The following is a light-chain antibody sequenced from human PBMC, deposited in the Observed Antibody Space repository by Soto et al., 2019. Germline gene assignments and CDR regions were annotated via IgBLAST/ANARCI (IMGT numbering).Light chain of an antibody. CDR2: AAS. CDR1: QSISSY. Sequence: DLQMTQSPSSLSASVGDRVTITCRASQSISSYLNWYQQKPGKAPKLLIYAASSLQSGVPSRFRGSGSGTDFTLTISSLQPEDFATYYCQQSHSTPWTFGPGTKVEIK. CDR3: QQSHSTPWT. V-gene: IGKV1-39*01. J-gene: IGKJ1*01.